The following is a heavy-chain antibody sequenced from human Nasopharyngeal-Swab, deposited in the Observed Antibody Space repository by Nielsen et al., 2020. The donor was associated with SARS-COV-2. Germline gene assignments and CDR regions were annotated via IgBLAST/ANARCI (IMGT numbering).Heavy chain of an antibody. V-gene: IGHV4-34*01. CDR2: INHSGST. CDR1: GGSFSGYY. D-gene: IGHD2-21*01. Sequence: GSLRLSCAVYGGSFSGYYWSWIRQPPGKGLEWIGEINHSGSTSYNPSLKSRVTISVDTSKNQFSLKLSSVTDADTAVYYCARARHMGNWFDPWGQGTLVTVSS. CDR3: ARARHMGNWFDP. J-gene: IGHJ5*02.